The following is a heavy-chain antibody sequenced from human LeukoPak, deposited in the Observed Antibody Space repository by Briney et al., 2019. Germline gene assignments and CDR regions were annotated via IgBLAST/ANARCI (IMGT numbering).Heavy chain of an antibody. V-gene: IGHV3-23*01. CDR1: GFTLTNYA. CDR2: IGASCADT. J-gene: IGHJ3*01. CDR3: ARRPRDTSGYYLGAFHD. D-gene: IGHD3-22*01. Sequence: PGGSLRLSCAASGFTLTNYAMTWVRHAPGKGLEWGSVIGASCADTYYSDSVKGRFTVSRDTSQNTLFLHMSSLRAEDTAVYFCARRPRDTSGYYLGAFHDWGQGTTVTVSS.